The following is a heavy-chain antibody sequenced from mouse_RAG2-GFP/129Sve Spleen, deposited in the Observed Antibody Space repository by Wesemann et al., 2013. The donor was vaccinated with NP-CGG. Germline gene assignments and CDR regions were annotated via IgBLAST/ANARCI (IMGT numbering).Heavy chain of an antibody. CDR1: GYTFTSYN. Sequence: QVQLQQPGAELVKPGASVKMSCKASGYTFTSYNMHWVKQTPGQGLEWIGAIYPGNGDTSYNQKFKGKATLTADKSSSTAYMQLSSLTSEDSAVYYCARWYFDVWG. CDR2: IYPGNGDT. CDR3: ARWYFDV. J-gene: IGHJ1*01. V-gene: IGHV1-12*01.